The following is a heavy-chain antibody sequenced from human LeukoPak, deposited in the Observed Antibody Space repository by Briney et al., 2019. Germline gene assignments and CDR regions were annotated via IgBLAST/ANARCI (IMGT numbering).Heavy chain of an antibody. CDR1: GFTFDDYG. CDR2: INWNGGST. V-gene: IGHV3-20*04. CDR3: ARDHKRDWYFDL. D-gene: IGHD1-1*01. J-gene: IGHJ2*01. Sequence: RPGGSLRLSCATSGFTFDDYGMSWVRQAPGKGLEWVSGINWNGGSTGYADSVKGRFTISRDNAKNSLYLQMNSLRAEDTALYYCARDHKRDWYFDLWGRGTLVTVSS.